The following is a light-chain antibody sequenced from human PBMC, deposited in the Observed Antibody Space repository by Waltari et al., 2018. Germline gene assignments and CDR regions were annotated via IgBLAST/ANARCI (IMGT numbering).Light chain of an antibody. CDR1: QSISSW. CDR3: QQANSFPPT. J-gene: IGKJ5*01. CDR2: GAS. V-gene: IGKV1D-12*01. Sequence: DIQMTQSPSSVSASIGARVSITCRPSQSISSWLAWYQQKPGKAPKLLIYGASRLQSGVPSIFSGSGSWTEFTLTITNLQPEDFATYYWQQANSFPPTFGQGTRLEIK.